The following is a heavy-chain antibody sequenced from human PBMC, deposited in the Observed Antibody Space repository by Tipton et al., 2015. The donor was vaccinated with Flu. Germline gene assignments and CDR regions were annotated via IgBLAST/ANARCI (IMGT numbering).Heavy chain of an antibody. Sequence: TLSLTCTVSGGSVSPYYWNWVRQSPGKGLEWIGYNYYRGTTGYNPSLKSRVTISVDTSKNQVSLKLTSVTAADTAVYYCARDLVQDYRDQYFGMDVWGQGTTVTVSS. CDR3: ARDLVQDYRDQYFGMDV. V-gene: IGHV4-59*02. J-gene: IGHJ6*02. CDR2: NYYRGTT. D-gene: IGHD4-11*01. CDR1: GGSVSPYY.